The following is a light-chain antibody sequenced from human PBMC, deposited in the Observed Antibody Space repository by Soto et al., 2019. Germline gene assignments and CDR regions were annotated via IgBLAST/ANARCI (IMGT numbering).Light chain of an antibody. Sequence: EVGMTQSPATLSVSPGERATLSCRASQSVSSNLAWYQQKPDQTPRLLMYGASTRATGIPARFSGSGSGTEFTLTISSLQSEDFAVYYCQQYHKWPPFTFGGGTKVEIK. V-gene: IGKV3-15*01. CDR3: QQYHKWPPFT. J-gene: IGKJ4*01. CDR2: GAS. CDR1: QSVSSN.